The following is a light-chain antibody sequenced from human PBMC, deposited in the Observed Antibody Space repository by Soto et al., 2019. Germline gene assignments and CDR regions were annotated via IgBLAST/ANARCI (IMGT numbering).Light chain of an antibody. J-gene: IGLJ2*01. V-gene: IGLV6-57*04. CDR3: QSYHSGNVV. CDR2: EDN. Sequence: FMLTQPHSVSASPGKTVTISCTRSSGSIASNYVQWYQQRPGSAPTPVIYEDNERPSGVPDRFSGSIDSSSNSASLTISGLKTDDEADYYCQSYHSGNVVFGGGTQLTVL. CDR1: SGSIASNY.